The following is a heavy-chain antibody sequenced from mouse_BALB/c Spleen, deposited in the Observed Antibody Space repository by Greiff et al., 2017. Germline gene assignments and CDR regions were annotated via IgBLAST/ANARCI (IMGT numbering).Heavy chain of an antibody. J-gene: IGHJ2*01. CDR2: ISSGGSYT. CDR1: GFTFSSYA. D-gene: IGHD1-1*01. V-gene: IGHV5-9-3*01. Sequence: EVQLQESGGGLVKPGGSLKLSCAASGFTFSSYAMSWVRQTPEKRLEWVATISSGGSYTYYPDSVKGRFTISRDNAKNTLYLQMSSLRSEDTAMYYCARRGSSGKLYFDYWGQGTTLTVSS. CDR3: ARRGSSGKLYFDY.